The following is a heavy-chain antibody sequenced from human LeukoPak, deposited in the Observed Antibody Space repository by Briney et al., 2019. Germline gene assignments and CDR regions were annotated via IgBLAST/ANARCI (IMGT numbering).Heavy chain of an antibody. Sequence: GGSLRLSCAASGFTFNNYGMIWVRQAPGKGLEWVAVISYDGSNKYYADSVKGRFTISRDNSKNTLYLQMNSLRAEDTAVYYCAKDRLMTTVTTGFDYWGQGTLVTVSS. CDR3: AKDRLMTTVTTGFDY. CDR2: ISYDGSNK. V-gene: IGHV3-30*18. D-gene: IGHD4-17*01. J-gene: IGHJ4*02. CDR1: GFTFNNYG.